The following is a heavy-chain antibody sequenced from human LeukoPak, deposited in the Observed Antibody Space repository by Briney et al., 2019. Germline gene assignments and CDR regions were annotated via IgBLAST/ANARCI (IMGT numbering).Heavy chain of an antibody. CDR3: AKHYGGNDFDY. CDR1: GFTVSSNY. Sequence: GGSLRLSCAASGFTVSSNYMSWVRQAPGKGLEWVSAISGSGGSTYYADSVKGRFTISRDNSKNTLYLQMNSLRAEDTAVYYCAKHYGGNDFDYWGQGTLVTVSS. CDR2: ISGSGGST. V-gene: IGHV3-23*01. J-gene: IGHJ4*02. D-gene: IGHD4-23*01.